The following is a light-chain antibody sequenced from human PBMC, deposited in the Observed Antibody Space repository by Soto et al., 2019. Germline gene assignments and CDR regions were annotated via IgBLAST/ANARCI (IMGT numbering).Light chain of an antibody. CDR1: QSVSRY. CDR3: QQCSNWPRT. V-gene: IGKV3-11*01. Sequence: EIVLTQSPATLSLSPGESATLSCRASQSVSRYLGWYQQRPGPAPMLLLYEASNRATGIPARFSGSGSGTDFTLTISSLEPEDFAIYYCQQCSNWPRTFGQGTKVEI. CDR2: EAS. J-gene: IGKJ1*01.